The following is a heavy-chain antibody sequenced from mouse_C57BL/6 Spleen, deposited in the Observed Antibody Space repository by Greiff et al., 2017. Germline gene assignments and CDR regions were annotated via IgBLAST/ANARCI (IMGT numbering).Heavy chain of an antibody. Sequence: EVHLVESGGGLVQPGGSLKLSCAASGFTFSDYYMYWVRQTPEKRLEWVAYISNGGGSTYYPDTVKGRFTISRDNAKNTLYLQMSRLKSEDTAMYYCARSPITTDYFDYWGQGTTLTVSS. CDR3: ARSPITTDYFDY. CDR1: GFTFSDYY. J-gene: IGHJ2*01. D-gene: IGHD1-1*01. V-gene: IGHV5-12*01. CDR2: ISNGGGST.